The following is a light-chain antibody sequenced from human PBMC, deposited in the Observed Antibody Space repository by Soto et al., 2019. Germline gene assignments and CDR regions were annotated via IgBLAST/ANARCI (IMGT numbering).Light chain of an antibody. CDR2: EDI. J-gene: IGLJ1*01. Sequence: QSVLTQPASVSGSPGQSIAISCAGTSSDIGTYNHVSWYQQHPGKAPQLIIYEDINRPSGLSSRFSGSKSGNTASLTSSGLQAEDEADYFCCSYTTSSTLVCGTGTKLTVL. V-gene: IGLV2-14*01. CDR1: SSDIGTYNH. CDR3: CSYTTSSTLV.